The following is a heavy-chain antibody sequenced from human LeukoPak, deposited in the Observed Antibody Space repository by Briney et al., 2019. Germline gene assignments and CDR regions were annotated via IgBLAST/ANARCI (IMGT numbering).Heavy chain of an antibody. CDR1: GGSISSSSYY. J-gene: IGHJ6*03. CDR2: IYYSGST. Sequence: SETLSLTCTVSGGSISSSSYYWGWIRQPPGKGLEWIGSIYYSGSTYYNPSLKSRVTISVDTSKNQFSLKLRSVTAADTAVYYCARDYGDYGHYYYMDVWGKGTTVTVSS. D-gene: IGHD4-17*01. CDR3: ARDYGDYGHYYYMDV. V-gene: IGHV4-39*02.